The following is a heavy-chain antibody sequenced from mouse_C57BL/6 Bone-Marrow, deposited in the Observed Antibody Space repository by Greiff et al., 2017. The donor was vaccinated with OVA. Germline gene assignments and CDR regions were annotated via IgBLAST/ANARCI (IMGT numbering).Heavy chain of an antibody. CDR3: VKSRRYYYSYWYFDV. CDR2: IRSKSSNYAT. Sequence: EVQLVESGGGLVQPKGSLKLSCAASRFTFNTYAMHWVRQAPGKGLEWVARIRSKSSNYATYYADSVKDRFTISRDDSQSMLYLQMNNLKTEDTAKYYYVKSRRYYYSYWYFDVWGTGTTVTVSS. J-gene: IGHJ1*03. CDR1: RFTFNTYA. D-gene: IGHD2-12*01. V-gene: IGHV10-3*01.